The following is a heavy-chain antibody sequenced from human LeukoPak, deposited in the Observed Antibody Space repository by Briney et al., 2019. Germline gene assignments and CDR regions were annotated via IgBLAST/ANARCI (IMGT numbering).Heavy chain of an antibody. D-gene: IGHD2-21*01. V-gene: IGHV4-59*01. Sequence: SETLSLTCSVSGGSISIYYWTWIRQIPGKGLEWIGYIYYSGSTNYNPSLKSRVTISVDTSKNQFSLKLSSVTAADTAVYYCASRGWGLGDRLICYYYMDVWGKGTTVTVSS. CDR2: IYYSGST. CDR3: ASRGWGLGDRLICYYYMDV. J-gene: IGHJ6*03. CDR1: GGSISIYY.